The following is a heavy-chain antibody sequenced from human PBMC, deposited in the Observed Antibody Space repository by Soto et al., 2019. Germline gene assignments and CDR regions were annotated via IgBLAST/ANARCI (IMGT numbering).Heavy chain of an antibody. V-gene: IGHV1-3*01. J-gene: IGHJ4*02. CDR1: GYTFTSYA. CDR2: INAGNGNT. D-gene: IGHD3-10*01. CDR3: ARDGPVLLWFGELYY. Sequence: ASVKVSCKASGYTFTSYAMHWVRQAPGQRLEWMGWINAGNGNTKYSQKFQGRVTITRDTSASTAYMELSSLRSEDTAVYYCARDGPVLLWFGELYYWGQGTLVTVSS.